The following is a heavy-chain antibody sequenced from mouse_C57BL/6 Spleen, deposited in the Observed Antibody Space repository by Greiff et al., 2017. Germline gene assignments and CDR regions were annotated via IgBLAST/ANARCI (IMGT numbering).Heavy chain of an antibody. CDR1: GYTFTSYW. CDR3: ARGNNVSCAMDY. V-gene: IGHV1-52*01. Sequence: QVQLKQPGAELVRPGSSVKLSCKASGYTFTSYWMHWVKQRPIQGLEWIGNIDPSGSETHYNQKFKDKATLTVDKSSSTAYMQLSSLTSEDSAVYYCARGNNVSCAMDYWGQGTSVTVSS. CDR2: IDPSGSET. J-gene: IGHJ4*01. D-gene: IGHD1-3*01.